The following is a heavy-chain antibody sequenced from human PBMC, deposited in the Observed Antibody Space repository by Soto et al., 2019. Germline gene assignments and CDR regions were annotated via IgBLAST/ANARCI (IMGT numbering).Heavy chain of an antibody. CDR2: ISAYNGNT. D-gene: IGHD6-19*01. CDR1: GYTFTSYG. V-gene: IGHV1-18*01. Sequence: ASVKVSCKASGYTFTSYGISWVRQAPGQGLEWMGWISAYNGNTNYAQRLQGRVTMTTDTSTSTAYMELRSLRSDDTAVYYCARDPGIAVAGTSGLYYYYYGMDVWG. J-gene: IGHJ6*02. CDR3: ARDPGIAVAGTSGLYYYYYGMDV.